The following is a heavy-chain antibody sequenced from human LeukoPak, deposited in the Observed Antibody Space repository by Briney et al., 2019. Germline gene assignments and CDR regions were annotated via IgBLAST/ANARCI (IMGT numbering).Heavy chain of an antibody. Sequence: ASVKVSCKASGYTFTGYYMHWVRQAPGQGLEWMGWISAYNGNTNYAQKLQGRVTMTTDTSTSTAYMELRSLRSDDTAVYYCALDYYGSGSYYSPWGQGTLVTVSS. V-gene: IGHV1-18*04. CDR3: ALDYYGSGSYYSP. J-gene: IGHJ5*02. CDR2: ISAYNGNT. D-gene: IGHD3-10*01. CDR1: GYTFTGYY.